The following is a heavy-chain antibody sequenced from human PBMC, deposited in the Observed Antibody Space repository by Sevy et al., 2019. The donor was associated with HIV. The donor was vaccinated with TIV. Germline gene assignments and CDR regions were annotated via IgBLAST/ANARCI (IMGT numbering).Heavy chain of an antibody. V-gene: IGHV4-59*01. CDR1: GGSISVYY. CDR2: VYHTGST. D-gene: IGHD5-12*01. J-gene: IGHJ5*02. Sequence: SETLSLTCTVSGGSISVYYWSWIRQPPGKELEYIGYVYHTGSTNYNPSLKIRVTISVDTSNNQFSLKLTSVTAADTAVYYCARAAPVRSGDDSLNWFDPWGQGTLVTVSS. CDR3: ARAAPVRSGDDSLNWFDP.